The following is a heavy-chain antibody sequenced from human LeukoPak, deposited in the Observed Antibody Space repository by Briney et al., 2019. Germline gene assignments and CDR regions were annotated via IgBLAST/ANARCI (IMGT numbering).Heavy chain of an antibody. V-gene: IGHV4-59*01. Sequence: SETLSLTCTVSGGSINTYYWSWIRQPPGKGLEWIGDIYYSGSTNYNPSLKSRVTMSVDTSKNQFSLKLTSVTAADTAVYYCARRYDFWSGYYGMDVWGQGTTVTVSS. CDR1: GGSINTYY. CDR3: ARRYDFWSGYYGMDV. D-gene: IGHD3-3*01. CDR2: IYYSGST. J-gene: IGHJ6*02.